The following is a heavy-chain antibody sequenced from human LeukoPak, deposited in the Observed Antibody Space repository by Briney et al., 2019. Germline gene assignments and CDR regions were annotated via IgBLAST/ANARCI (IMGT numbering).Heavy chain of an antibody. Sequence: TGGSLRLSCAASGFTFSSYSMNWVRQAPGKGLEWVSSISSSSSYIYYADSVKGRFTISRDNAKNSLYLQMNSLRAEDTAVYYCARHSFEGYYDSSGYFNWFDPWGQGTLVTVSS. D-gene: IGHD3-22*01. J-gene: IGHJ5*02. V-gene: IGHV3-21*01. CDR1: GFTFSSYS. CDR2: ISSSSSYI. CDR3: ARHSFEGYYDSSGYFNWFDP.